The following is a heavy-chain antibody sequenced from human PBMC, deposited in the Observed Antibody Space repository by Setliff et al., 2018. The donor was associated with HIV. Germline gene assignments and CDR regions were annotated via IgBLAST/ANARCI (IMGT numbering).Heavy chain of an antibody. CDR1: GGTFSSYG. CDR2: IIPMFGTG. V-gene: IGHV1-69*05. D-gene: IGHD6-13*01. CDR3: ARAPYSSSWGLDY. J-gene: IGHJ4*02. Sequence: ASVKVSCKASGGTFSSYGISWVRQAPGQGLEWMGAIIPMFGTGFYAQKFQGRVTITTDESTSTAYMELSSLRSEDTAVYYCARAPYSSSWGLDYWGQGTLVTVSS.